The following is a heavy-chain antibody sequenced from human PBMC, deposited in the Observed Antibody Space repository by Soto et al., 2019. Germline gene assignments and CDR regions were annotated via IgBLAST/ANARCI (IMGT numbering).Heavy chain of an antibody. CDR2: INHSGST. V-gene: IGHV4-34*01. J-gene: IGHJ6*02. Sequence: QVQLQQWGAGLLKPSETLSLTCAVYGGSFSGYYWSWIRQPPGKGLEWIGEINHSGSTNYNPSLKSRLTISVDTSKNQSSLKLSSVTAADTAVYYCARVEAGYCSGGSCYYYYGMDVWGQGTTVTVSS. D-gene: IGHD2-15*01. CDR1: GGSFSGYY. CDR3: ARVEAGYCSGGSCYYYYGMDV.